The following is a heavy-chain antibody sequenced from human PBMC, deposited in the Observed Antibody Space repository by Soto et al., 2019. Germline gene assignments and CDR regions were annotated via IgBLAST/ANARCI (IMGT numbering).Heavy chain of an antibody. D-gene: IGHD3-3*01. V-gene: IGHV3-21*01. CDR3: AREGLDFWSGYPMDV. Sequence: WGSLRLSCAASGFTFSSYSMNWFRQAPGKGLEWVSSISSSSSYIYYADSVKGRFTISGDNAKNSLYLQMNSLRAEDTAVYYCAREGLDFWSGYPMDVWGQGTTVTVSS. CDR1: GFTFSSYS. CDR2: ISSSSSYI. J-gene: IGHJ6*02.